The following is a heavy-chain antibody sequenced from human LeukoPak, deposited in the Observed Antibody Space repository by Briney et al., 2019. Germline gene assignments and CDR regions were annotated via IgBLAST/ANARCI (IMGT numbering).Heavy chain of an antibody. D-gene: IGHD5-24*01. Sequence: PGGSLRLSCAASGFTVSRNYMSWVRQAPGKGLEWVSIIYSGGSTYYADSVKGRFTISRDNSKNTLYLQMNSLRAEDTAVYYCARVGDDYNLWYFDYWGQGILVTVSS. CDR1: GFTVSRNY. CDR2: IYSGGST. J-gene: IGHJ4*02. V-gene: IGHV3-66*01. CDR3: ARVGDDYNLWYFDY.